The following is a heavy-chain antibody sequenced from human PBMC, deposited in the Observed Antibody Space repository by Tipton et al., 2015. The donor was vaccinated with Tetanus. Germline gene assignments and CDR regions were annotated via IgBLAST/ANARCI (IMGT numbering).Heavy chain of an antibody. J-gene: IGHJ4*02. CDR3: RAEAGTDY. CDR2: ISGDSSQI. V-gene: IGHV3-23*01. CDR1: GFSLSDYA. D-gene: IGHD6-19*01. Sequence: GSLRLSCAASGFSLSDYAINWVRQAPGKGLEWVSGISGDSSQIYYANSVRGRFTISRDNSKNTAYLQMDSLRVKDTALYYCRAEAGTDYWGQGTLVTASS.